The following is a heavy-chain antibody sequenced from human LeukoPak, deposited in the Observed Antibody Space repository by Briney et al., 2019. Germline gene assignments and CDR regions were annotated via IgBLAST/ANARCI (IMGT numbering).Heavy chain of an antibody. CDR3: ARVRVGAPSYYYYMDV. Sequence: SQTLSLTCTVSGGSISSGSYYWSWIRQPAGKGLEWIGRIYTSGSTNYNPSLKSRVTISVDTSKNQFSLKLSSVTAADTAVYYCARVRVGAPSYYYYMDVWGKGTTVTISS. J-gene: IGHJ6*03. CDR2: IYTSGST. CDR1: GGSISSGSYY. D-gene: IGHD1-26*01. V-gene: IGHV4-61*02.